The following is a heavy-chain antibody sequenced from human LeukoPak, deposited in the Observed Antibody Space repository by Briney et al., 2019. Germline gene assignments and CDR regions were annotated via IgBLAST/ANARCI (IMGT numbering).Heavy chain of an antibody. CDR3: ARDAAYDFRNPYRYFQH. J-gene: IGHJ1*01. CDR1: GFTFSSYW. D-gene: IGHD3-3*01. CDR2: IKQDGSET. Sequence: GGSLRLSCAASGFTFSSYWMSWVRQAPGKGLDWVGNIKQDGSETYYADSLKGRFTISRDDAKSALYLQMNSLRAEDTAVYYCARDAAYDFRNPYRYFQHWGQGTLVTVSS. V-gene: IGHV3-7*01.